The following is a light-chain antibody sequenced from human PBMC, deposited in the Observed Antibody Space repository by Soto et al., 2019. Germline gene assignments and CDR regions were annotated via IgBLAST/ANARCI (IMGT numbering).Light chain of an antibody. CDR2: GAS. J-gene: IGKJ1*01. V-gene: IGKV3-20*01. Sequence: EIVLTQSPGTLSLSPGERATLSCRASQSVSSSYLAWYQQKPGQAPRLLIYGASSRATGIPDRFSGSGSGTDFTLTISRLEPEDFAVYYCQQYGLTLGQGTKVDIK. CDR1: QSVSSSY. CDR3: QQYGLT.